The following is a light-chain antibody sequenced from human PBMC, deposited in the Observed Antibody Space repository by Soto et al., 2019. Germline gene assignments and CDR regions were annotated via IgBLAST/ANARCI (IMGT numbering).Light chain of an antibody. V-gene: IGKV3D-15*01. CDR1: QSLGSN. CDR2: ATS. Sequence: IVLTQSPATLSVSPGERATLSCRASQSLGSNLAWYQQRPGRAPRLLIFATSTRATGIPARFNGAGSGTDFTLTISSLQAEDVAIYYCQQFSSPPFFPFGQGTKVEIK. CDR3: QQFSSPPFFP. J-gene: IGKJ2*01.